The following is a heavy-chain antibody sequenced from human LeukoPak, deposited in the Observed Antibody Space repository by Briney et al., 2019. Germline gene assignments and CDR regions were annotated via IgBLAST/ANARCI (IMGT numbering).Heavy chain of an antibody. CDR2: ISGSGGST. CDR1: GFTFSDYG. D-gene: IGHD2-21*02. Sequence: AGGPLRLSCTASGFTFSDYGMSWVRPAPGKGLEWVSAISGSGGSTFYADSVKGRFTISRDNSKNPLYLHMSSLRGDDTAVYYCAKRACGADCHADYLGQGTLVTVSS. V-gene: IGHV3-23*01. J-gene: IGHJ4*02. CDR3: AKRACGADCHADY.